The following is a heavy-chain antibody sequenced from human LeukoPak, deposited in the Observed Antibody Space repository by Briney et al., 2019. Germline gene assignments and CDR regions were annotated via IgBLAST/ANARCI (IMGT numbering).Heavy chain of an antibody. CDR2: IYYSGNT. D-gene: IGHD5-12*01. CDR1: GGSLSNYY. J-gene: IGHJ4*02. V-gene: IGHV4-59*08. Sequence: PSETLSLTCTVSGGSLSNYYWSWFRQPPGKGLEWIGYIYYSGNTDSNPSLKSRVTISVDTSKYQFFLRLSSVTAADTAVYYCARRNYGDYDHYFDYWGQGTLVTVSS. CDR3: ARRNYGDYDHYFDY.